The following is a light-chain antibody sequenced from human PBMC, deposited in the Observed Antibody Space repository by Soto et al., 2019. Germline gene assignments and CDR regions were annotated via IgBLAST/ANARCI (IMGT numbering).Light chain of an antibody. CDR2: DVN. CDR1: SSAVGGYNY. V-gene: IGLV2-8*01. CDR3: SSHAGSDNPFV. Sequence: QSALTQPPSASGSPGQSVTISCTGTSSAVGGYNYVSWYQQHPGKAPKVMIYDVNKRPSGVPDRFSGSKSGNTASLTVSGLQAEDEAGYYCSSHAGSDNPFVFGPGTKLTVL. J-gene: IGLJ1*01.